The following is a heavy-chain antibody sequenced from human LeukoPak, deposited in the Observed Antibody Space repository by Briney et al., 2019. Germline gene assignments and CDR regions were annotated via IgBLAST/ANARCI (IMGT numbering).Heavy chain of an antibody. CDR1: GFTFSSYG. CDR2: IRYDGSNK. CDR3: ARESIGLFDY. Sequence: PGRSLRLSCAASGFTFSSYGMHWVRQAPGKGLEWVAVIRYDGSNKYYADSVKGRFTISRDLQMNSLRAEDTAVYYCARESIGLFDYWGQGTLVTVSS. V-gene: IGHV3-33*01. D-gene: IGHD3-22*01. J-gene: IGHJ4*02.